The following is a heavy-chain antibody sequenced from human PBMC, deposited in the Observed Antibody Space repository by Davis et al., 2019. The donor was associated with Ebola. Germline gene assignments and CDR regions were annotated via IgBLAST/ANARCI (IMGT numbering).Heavy chain of an antibody. D-gene: IGHD1-1*01. CDR2: LYRDGRT. CDR1: GLIVSDNY. Sequence: GGSLRLSCAASGLIVSDNYMSWVRQAPGKGLEWVSVLYRDGRTYYAESLKGRFTISRDNSKNALYLQMTSLKFDDTATYFCVKGSTTTTVVAYFASWGQGTLVTVSS. V-gene: IGHV3-53*05. J-gene: IGHJ4*02. CDR3: VKGSTTTTVVAYFAS.